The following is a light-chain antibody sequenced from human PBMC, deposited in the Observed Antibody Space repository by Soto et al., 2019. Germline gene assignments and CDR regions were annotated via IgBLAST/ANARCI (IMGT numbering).Light chain of an antibody. CDR3: QEYSDWPTWT. Sequence: EIVMTQSPATLSVSPGERATLSCRTSQSVSSNLPWYQQKPGQAPRLLIYGASTRATGIPARFSGSGSGTDFTLTISSLQSEDLAIYYCQEYSDWPTWTFGQGTKVDIK. CDR2: GAS. J-gene: IGKJ1*01. V-gene: IGKV3D-15*01. CDR1: QSVSSN.